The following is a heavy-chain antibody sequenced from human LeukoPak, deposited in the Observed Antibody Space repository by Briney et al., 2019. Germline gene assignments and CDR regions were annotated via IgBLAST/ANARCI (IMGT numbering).Heavy chain of an antibody. CDR3: ARATSYSNSGMDV. CDR1: GFTFSKHW. J-gene: IGHJ6*02. V-gene: IGHV3-74*01. CDR2: INSDGSST. Sequence: GGPLRLSCAASGFTFSKHWMHWVRQVPGKGLVWVSRINSDGSSTSYADSVKGRFTISRDNAKNTLYLQMNSLRAEDTAVHYCARATSYSNSGMDVWGQGTTVT. D-gene: IGHD4-11*01.